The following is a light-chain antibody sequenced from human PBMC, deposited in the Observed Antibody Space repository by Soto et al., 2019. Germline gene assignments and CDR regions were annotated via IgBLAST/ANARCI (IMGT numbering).Light chain of an antibody. CDR1: TSDVGDYHF. Sequence: QSVLTQPASVSGSPGQSITLSCTGTTSDVGDYHFVSWYQQHPGKAPKLMIYEVTNRPSGVSDRFSGSKSGNTASLTISGLQAEDEADYYCYSYTTTSTYVFGSGTKVTVL. CDR2: EVT. V-gene: IGLV2-14*01. J-gene: IGLJ1*01. CDR3: YSYTTTSTYV.